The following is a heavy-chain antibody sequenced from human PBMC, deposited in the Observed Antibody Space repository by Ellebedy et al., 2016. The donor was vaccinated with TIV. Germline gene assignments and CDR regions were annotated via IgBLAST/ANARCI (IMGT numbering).Heavy chain of an antibody. D-gene: IGHD5-12*01. CDR2: IYDGGRT. Sequence: MPSETLSLTCSVSGASISSYSWTWIRQSPGKGLEWIGYIYDGGRTSYNPSLKSRVTISGDTSKNQLSLKLTSVTAADTAVYYCARRGPDVNLYSGYTLSFYFDHWGQGTPVAVSS. CDR3: ARRGPDVNLYSGYTLSFYFDH. J-gene: IGHJ4*02. CDR1: GASISSYS. V-gene: IGHV4-59*01.